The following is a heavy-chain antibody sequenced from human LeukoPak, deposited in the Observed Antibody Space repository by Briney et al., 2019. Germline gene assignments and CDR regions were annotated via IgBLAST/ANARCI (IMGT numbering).Heavy chain of an antibody. D-gene: IGHD6-19*01. CDR2: ISSSSSHT. CDR1: EFAFSDFY. J-gene: IGHJ4*02. V-gene: IGHV3-11*06. CDR3: ARTNLGSGWRFDC. Sequence: PGGSLRLSCGASEFAFSDFYMTWIRQAPGKGLEWVSYISSSSSHTNYADSVKGRFTISRDNAKNSLYLQMNSLRAEDTAVYYCARTNLGSGWRFDCWGQGTLVTVSS.